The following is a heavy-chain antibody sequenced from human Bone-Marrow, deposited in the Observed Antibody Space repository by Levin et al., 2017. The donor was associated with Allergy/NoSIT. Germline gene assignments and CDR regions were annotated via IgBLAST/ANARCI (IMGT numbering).Heavy chain of an antibody. J-gene: IGHJ3*02. CDR2: INPSGGST. CDR1: GYTFTSYY. V-gene: IGHV1-46*01. Sequence: GESLKISCKASGYTFTSYYMHWVRQAPGQGLEWMGIINPSGGSTSYAQKFQGRVTMTRDTSTSTVYMELSSLRSEDTAVYYCARAGDIMDAFDIWGQGTMVTVSS. D-gene: IGHD3-10*01. CDR3: ARAGDIMDAFDI.